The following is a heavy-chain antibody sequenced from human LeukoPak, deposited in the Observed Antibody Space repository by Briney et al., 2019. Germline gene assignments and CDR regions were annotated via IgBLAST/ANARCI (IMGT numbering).Heavy chain of an antibody. CDR1: GGSISSYY. J-gene: IGHJ5*02. CDR2: IYYSGST. Sequence: SETLSLACTVSGGSISSYYWSWIRQPPGKGLEWIGYIYYSGSTNYNPSLKSRVTISVDTSKNQFSLKLSSVTAADTAVYYCARHGQLSSSWYAANWFDPWGQGTLVTVSS. D-gene: IGHD6-13*01. V-gene: IGHV4-59*08. CDR3: ARHGQLSSSWYAANWFDP.